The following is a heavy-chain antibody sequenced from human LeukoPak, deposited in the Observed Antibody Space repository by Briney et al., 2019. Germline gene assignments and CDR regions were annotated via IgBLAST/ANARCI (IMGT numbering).Heavy chain of an antibody. CDR2: INQDGSEE. CDR1: GFTFRNYW. CDR3: ARTSIAAYTV. J-gene: IGHJ6*02. Sequence: PGGSLRLSCAVSGFTFRNYWMSWVRQAPGKGLEWVANINQDGSEENYVDSVKGRFTISRDNAKNSLYLQLNSLRAEDTAVYYCARTSIAAYTVWGQGTTVTVSS. V-gene: IGHV3-7*01. D-gene: IGHD6-6*01.